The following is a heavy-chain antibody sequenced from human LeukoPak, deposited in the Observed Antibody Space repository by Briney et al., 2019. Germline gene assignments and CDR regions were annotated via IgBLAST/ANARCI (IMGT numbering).Heavy chain of an antibody. Sequence: GGALRLSCAASGFTVSSNYMSWVRQGPGKGLGWGSRIKGDGGSTSYADSVKGRFTISRDNAKNTLYLQMNSLRDEDTTVYYCTRESRYHGPGFDTSGHRTLVTASS. CDR2: IKGDGGST. V-gene: IGHV3-74*01. D-gene: IGHD3-10*01. J-gene: IGHJ5*01. CDR3: TRESRYHGPGFDT. CDR1: GFTVSSNY.